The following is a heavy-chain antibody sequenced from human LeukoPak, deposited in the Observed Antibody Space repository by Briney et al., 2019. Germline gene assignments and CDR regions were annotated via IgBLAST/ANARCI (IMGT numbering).Heavy chain of an antibody. CDR1: GFTFSNYG. Sequence: GGSLRLSCAASGFTFSNYGMSWVRQAPGKGLEWVSAISGSGGSTYYADSVKGRFTISRDNSKNTLYLQMNSLRAEDTAVYYCAKDRVVAYESNWYYFDYWGQGTLVTVSS. CDR3: AKDRVVAYESNWYYFDY. V-gene: IGHV3-23*01. D-gene: IGHD2-15*01. J-gene: IGHJ4*02. CDR2: ISGSGGST.